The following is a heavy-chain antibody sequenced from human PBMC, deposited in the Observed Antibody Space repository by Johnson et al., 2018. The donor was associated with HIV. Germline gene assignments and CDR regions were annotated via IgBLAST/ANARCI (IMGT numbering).Heavy chain of an antibody. CDR2: IDWNGGSS. CDR3: ARDNLRQLDAFDI. Sequence: EVQLVESGGGVVQPGGSLRLSCAASGFTFSSYDMHWVRQATGKGLEWVSGIDWNGGSSGYADSVKGRFSISRDNGKNSLYLQMNSLRAEDTAVYYCARDNLRQLDAFDIWGQGTMVTVSS. J-gene: IGHJ3*02. D-gene: IGHD3-16*01. V-gene: IGHV3-20*04. CDR1: GFTFSSYD.